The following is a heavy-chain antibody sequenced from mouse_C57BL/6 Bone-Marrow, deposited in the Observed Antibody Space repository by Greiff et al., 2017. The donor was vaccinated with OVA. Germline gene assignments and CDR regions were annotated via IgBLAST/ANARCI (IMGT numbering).Heavy chain of an antibody. CDR2: IDPSDSYT. D-gene: IGHD2-2*01. J-gene: IGHJ1*03. Sequence: QVQLQQPGAELVMPGASVKLSCKASGYTFTSYWMHWVKQRPGQGLEWIGEIDPSDSYTNYNQKFKGKSTLTVDKSSSTAYMQLSSLTSEDYAVYDCAREGYEVDWYLDVWGTGTTVTVSS. CDR3: AREGYEVDWYLDV. V-gene: IGHV1-69*01. CDR1: GYTFTSYW.